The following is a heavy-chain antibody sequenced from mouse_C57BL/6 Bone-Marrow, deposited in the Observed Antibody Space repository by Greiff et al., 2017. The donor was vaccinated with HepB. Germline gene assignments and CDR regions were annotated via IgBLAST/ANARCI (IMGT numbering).Heavy chain of an antibody. V-gene: IGHV1-64*01. CDR2: IHPNSGST. CDR1: GYTFTRYW. Sequence: QVQLQQPGAELVKPGASVKLSCKASGYTFTRYWMHWVKQRPGPGLEWIGMIHPNSGSTNYNEKFKSKATLTVDKSSSTAYMQLSSLTSEDSAVYYCAIYYSNYIDYWGQGTTLTVAS. CDR3: AIYYSNYIDY. J-gene: IGHJ2*01. D-gene: IGHD2-5*01.